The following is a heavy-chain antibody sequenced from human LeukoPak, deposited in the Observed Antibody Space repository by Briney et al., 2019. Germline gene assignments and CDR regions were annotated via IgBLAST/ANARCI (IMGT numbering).Heavy chain of an antibody. V-gene: IGHV1-18*01. Sequence: ASVKVSCKASGYTFTNYHISWVRQAPGQGLEWMGWISTYNGNTNYAQNLQGRVTMTTDTSTSTAYMELRSLRSDDTAVYYCARGKVDTAMAYPFGYWGQGTLVTVTS. CDR2: ISTYNGNT. CDR1: GYTFTNYH. D-gene: IGHD5-18*01. CDR3: ARGKVDTAMAYPFGY. J-gene: IGHJ4*02.